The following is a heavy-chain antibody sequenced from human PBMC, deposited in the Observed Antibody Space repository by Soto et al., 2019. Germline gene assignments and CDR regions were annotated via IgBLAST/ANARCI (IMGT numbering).Heavy chain of an antibody. Sequence: QVQLVESGGGVVQPGRSLRLSCAASGFTFSSYGMHWVRQAPGKGLEWVAVISYDGSNKYYADSVKGRFTISRDNSKNTLYLQMNSLRAEDSAVYYCGPPRYSYGLGYGMDVWGQGTTVTVSS. CDR2: ISYDGSNK. CDR3: GPPRYSYGLGYGMDV. V-gene: IGHV3-30*03. D-gene: IGHD5-18*01. CDR1: GFTFSSYG. J-gene: IGHJ6*02.